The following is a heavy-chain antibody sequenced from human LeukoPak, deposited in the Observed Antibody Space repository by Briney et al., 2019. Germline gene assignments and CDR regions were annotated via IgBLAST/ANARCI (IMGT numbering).Heavy chain of an antibody. CDR1: GYSFTNYW. CDR2: IYPGDSDT. D-gene: IGHD3-3*01. J-gene: IGHJ5*02. Sequence: GESLKISCKGSGYSFTNYWIGWVRQMPGKGLEWMGIIYPGDSDTRYNPSFQGHVSISADKSIRTAYLQWSSLKASDTAMYYCARRFGVASFDPWGQGTLVTVSS. V-gene: IGHV5-51*01. CDR3: ARRFGVASFDP.